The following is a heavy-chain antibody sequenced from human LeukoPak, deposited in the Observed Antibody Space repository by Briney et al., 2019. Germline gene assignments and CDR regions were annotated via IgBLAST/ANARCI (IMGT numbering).Heavy chain of an antibody. CDR3: AKGQAYYYHYGMDV. CDR1: GFTFSSYG. CDR2: ISGSGDST. V-gene: IGHV3-23*01. J-gene: IGHJ6*02. Sequence: GGSLRLSCGASGFTFSSYGMIWVRQGPGKGLEWVSGISGSGDSTHYADSVKGRFTISRDNSKNTLSLQMNSLRAEDTAVYYCAKGQAYYYHYGMDVWGQGTTVTVSS.